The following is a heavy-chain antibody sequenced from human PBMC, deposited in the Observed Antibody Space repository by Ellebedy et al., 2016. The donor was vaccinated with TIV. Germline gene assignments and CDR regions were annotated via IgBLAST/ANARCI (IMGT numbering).Heavy chain of an antibody. CDR2: IKEDGSEK. D-gene: IGHD6-13*01. CDR1: GFTFSNYW. V-gene: IGHV3-7*01. CDR3: ASPEYGSSWYRFDH. Sequence: PGGSLRLSCAASGFTFSNYWMNWVRQAPGKGLEWVANIKEDGSEKYYVDSVKGRFTISRDNAKNSLYLQMNSLRAEDTAVYYCASPEYGSSWYRFDHWGQGTLVTVSS. J-gene: IGHJ4*02.